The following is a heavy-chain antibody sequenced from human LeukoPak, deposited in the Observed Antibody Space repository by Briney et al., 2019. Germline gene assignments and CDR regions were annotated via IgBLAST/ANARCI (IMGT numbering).Heavy chain of an antibody. CDR2: IKQDGSEK. D-gene: IGHD5-18*01. V-gene: IGHV3-7*01. Sequence: GRSLRLSCAASGFTFSSYWMSWVRQAPGKGLEWVANIKQDGSEKYYVDSVKGRFTISRDNAKNSLYLQMNSLRAEDTAVYYCARDLTATYQNFDYWGQGTLVTASS. CDR1: GFTFSSYW. CDR3: ARDLTATYQNFDY. J-gene: IGHJ4*02.